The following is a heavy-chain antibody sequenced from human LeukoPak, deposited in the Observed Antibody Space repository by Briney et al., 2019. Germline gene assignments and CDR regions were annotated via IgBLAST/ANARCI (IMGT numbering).Heavy chain of an antibody. CDR1: GFSFSGAW. D-gene: IGHD3-10*01. CDR3: TADVPSLGSGELDY. V-gene: IGHV3-15*01. Sequence: GGSLRLSCATSGFSFSGAWMSWVRQAPGKGLEWVGHIKTKTEGEATNYAAPVKGRFTISRHDPTNTVYLQVNSLKTEDTAVYYCTADVPSLGSGELDYWGQGTPLTVSS. CDR2: IKTKTEGEAT. J-gene: IGHJ4*02.